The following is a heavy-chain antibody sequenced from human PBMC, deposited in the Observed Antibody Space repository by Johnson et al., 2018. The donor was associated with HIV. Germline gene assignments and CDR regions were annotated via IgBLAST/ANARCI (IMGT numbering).Heavy chain of an antibody. CDR1: GFTFSDYY. CDR2: ISGSGGST. Sequence: VQLVESGGGLVKPGGSLRLSCAASGFTFSDYYMSWIRQTPGKGLEWVSAISGSGGSTYYADSVKGRFTISRDNSKNTLYLQMNSLRAEDTAVYYCARTPGYSRSFDIWGQGTMVTVSS. D-gene: IGHD2-15*01. J-gene: IGHJ3*02. CDR3: ARTPGYSRSFDI. V-gene: IGHV3-23*04.